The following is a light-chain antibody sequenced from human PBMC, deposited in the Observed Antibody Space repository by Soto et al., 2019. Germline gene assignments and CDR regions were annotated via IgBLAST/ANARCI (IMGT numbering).Light chain of an antibody. V-gene: IGKV1-27*01. CDR2: AAS. CDR1: QGISNS. Sequence: DIQMTQSPSSLSASVRDTVSITCRASQGISNSLAWFQQKPGRVPQFLIYAASTLQPGVPPRFSGSGSGTDFTLTISSLQPEDVATYYCQNYNSAPLTFGPGTRVDIK. CDR3: QNYNSAPLT. J-gene: IGKJ3*01.